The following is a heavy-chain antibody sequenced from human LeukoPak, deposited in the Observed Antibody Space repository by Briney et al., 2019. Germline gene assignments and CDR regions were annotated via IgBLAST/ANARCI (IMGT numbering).Heavy chain of an antibody. CDR3: ARLYLPATRFDY. J-gene: IGHJ4*02. D-gene: IGHD5-24*01. CDR1: GDTFTSYD. V-gene: IGHV1-8*01. Sequence: ASVKVSCKASGDTFTSYDTNWVRQAPGQGLEWMGWMNPNTANTGYAQKFQGRVTITRNTSISTSYMELNSLRSEDTAVYYCARLYLPATRFDYWGQGTLVTVSS. CDR2: MNPNTANT.